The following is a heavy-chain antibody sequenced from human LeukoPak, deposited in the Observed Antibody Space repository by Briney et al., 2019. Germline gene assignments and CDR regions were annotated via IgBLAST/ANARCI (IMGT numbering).Heavy chain of an antibody. CDR3: ARDPIGVQGYYYMDV. V-gene: IGHV3-30-3*01. CDR2: ISYDGSNK. CDR1: GFTFSDYY. Sequence: PGGSLRLSCAASGFTFSDYYMIWIRQAPGTGLEWVAVISYDGSNKYYADYVKGRFTISRDNSKNTLYLQMNSLRAEDTAVYYCARDPIGVQGYYYMDVWGKGTTVTVSS. J-gene: IGHJ6*03. D-gene: IGHD6-6*01.